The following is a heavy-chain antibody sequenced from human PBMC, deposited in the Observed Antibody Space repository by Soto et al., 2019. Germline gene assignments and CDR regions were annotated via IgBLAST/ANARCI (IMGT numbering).Heavy chain of an antibody. D-gene: IGHD2-2*02. CDR2: IIPIFGTA. CDR3: ATYLDTLDAFDI. Sequence: SVRVSCRASGGACSSYASSWVRQAPGQGLEWMGGIIPIFGTANYAQKFQGRVTITADESTSTAYMELSSLRSEDTAVYYCATYLDTLDAFDIWGQGTMVTVSS. CDR1: GGACSSYA. V-gene: IGHV1-69*13. J-gene: IGHJ3*02.